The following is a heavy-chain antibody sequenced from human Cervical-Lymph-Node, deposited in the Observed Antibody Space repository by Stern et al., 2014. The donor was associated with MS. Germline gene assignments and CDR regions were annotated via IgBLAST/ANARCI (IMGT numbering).Heavy chain of an antibody. CDR2: INPNSGDT. CDR3: ARSLNWNDVEDYHYGLDV. Sequence: VQLVQSGAEVKKPGASVKVPCKASGYTFTGYYLHWGRQAPGQGLEWMGRINPNSGDTKYAQNFQDRVTMTRDTSISTAYMELSRLRSDDTAVYYCARSLNWNDVEDYHYGLDVWGQGTTVTVSS. V-gene: IGHV1-2*06. CDR1: GYTFTGYY. D-gene: IGHD1-1*01. J-gene: IGHJ6*02.